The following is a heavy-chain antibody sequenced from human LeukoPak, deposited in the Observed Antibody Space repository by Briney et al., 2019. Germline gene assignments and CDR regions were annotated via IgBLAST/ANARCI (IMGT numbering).Heavy chain of an antibody. D-gene: IGHD3-22*01. J-gene: IGHJ4*02. CDR2: IRYDGSNK. V-gene: IGHV3-30*02. Sequence: GGSLRLSCAASGFTFSDYGMHWVRQAPGKGLEWVAFIRYDGSNKYYADSVKGRFTISRDNSKNTLYLQMNSLRAEDTAAYYCAKGLYYYDSSGYPNWGQGTLVTVSS. CDR3: AKGLYYYDSSGYPN. CDR1: GFTFSDYG.